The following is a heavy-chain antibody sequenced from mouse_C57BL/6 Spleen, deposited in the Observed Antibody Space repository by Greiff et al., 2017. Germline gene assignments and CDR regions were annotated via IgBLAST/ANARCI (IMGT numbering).Heavy chain of an antibody. CDR2: IDPSDSYT. Sequence: QVQLQQPGAELVMPGASVKLSCKASGYTFTSYWMHWVKQRPGQGLEWIGEIDPSDSYTNYNQKFKGKSTLTVDKSSSTAYMQLSSLTSEDSAVYYCASLTTDYYAMDYWGQGTSVTVSS. J-gene: IGHJ4*01. D-gene: IGHD2-12*01. CDR3: ASLTTDYYAMDY. CDR1: GYTFTSYW. V-gene: IGHV1-69*01.